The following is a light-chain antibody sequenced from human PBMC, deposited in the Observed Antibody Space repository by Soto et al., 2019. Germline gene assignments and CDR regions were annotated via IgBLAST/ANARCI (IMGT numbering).Light chain of an antibody. V-gene: IGKV1-39*01. CDR1: QSISSY. Sequence: DIPMTQSPSSLSASVGDRVTITCRASQSISSYLNWYQQKPGKAPKLLIYAASSLQSGVPSRFSGSGSGTDFTLTISSLQPEDFATYYCQQSYSVFGQGTKVEIK. J-gene: IGKJ1*01. CDR2: AAS. CDR3: QQSYSV.